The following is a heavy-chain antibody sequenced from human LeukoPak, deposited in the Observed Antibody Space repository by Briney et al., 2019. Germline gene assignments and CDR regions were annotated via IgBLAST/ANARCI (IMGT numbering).Heavy chain of an antibody. CDR2: INSDGSST. CDR1: GFTFSSYW. CDR3: ARGGYSYGFSLLDY. Sequence: GGSLRLSCAASGFTFSSYWMHWVRQAPGKGLVWVSRINSDGSSTSYADSVKGRFTISRDDAKNTLYLQMNSLRAEDTAVYYCARGGYSYGFSLLDYWGQGTLVTVSS. J-gene: IGHJ4*02. V-gene: IGHV3-74*01. D-gene: IGHD5-18*01.